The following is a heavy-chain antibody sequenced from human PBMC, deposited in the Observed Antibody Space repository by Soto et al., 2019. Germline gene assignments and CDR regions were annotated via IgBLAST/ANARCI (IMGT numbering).Heavy chain of an antibody. CDR1: GFTFSNAW. Sequence: EAQLEESGGGLVKPGGSLRLSCAASGFTFSNAWMNWVRQAPGKGLEWVGRIKSKTDGGTTDYAAPVKGRFTISRDDSKNTLYLQMNSLKTEDTAVYYCTTTGVNRAPQDYYYYGMDVWGQGTTVTVSS. D-gene: IGHD3-10*01. CDR2: IKSKTDGGTT. J-gene: IGHJ6*02. V-gene: IGHV3-15*07. CDR3: TTTGVNRAPQDYYYYGMDV.